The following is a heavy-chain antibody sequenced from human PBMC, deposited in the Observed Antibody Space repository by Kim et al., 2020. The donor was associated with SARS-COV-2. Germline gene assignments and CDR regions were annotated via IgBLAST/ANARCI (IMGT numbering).Heavy chain of an antibody. CDR3: AKVGWAAF. V-gene: IGHV3-23*01. CDR1: GFTFDSYP. Sequence: GGSLRLSCVGSGFTFDSYPISWVRQAPGKGLEWVSAITGSGDYTAYADSVMGRFTISRDNSRSTLYLQMNNLRADDTAIYYCAKVGWAAFWGQGTLVTVS. J-gene: IGHJ4*02. CDR2: ITGSGDYT. D-gene: IGHD1-26*01.